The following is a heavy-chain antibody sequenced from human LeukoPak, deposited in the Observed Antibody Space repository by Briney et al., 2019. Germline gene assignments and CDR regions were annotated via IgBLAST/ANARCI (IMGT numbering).Heavy chain of an antibody. CDR1: GFTFSSYA. CDR2: ISYDGSNK. CDR3: ARDTIVGATTSLGY. J-gene: IGHJ4*02. Sequence: GGSLRLSCAASGFTFSSYAMHWVRQAPGKGLEWVAVISYDGSNKYYADSVKGRFTISRDNSKNTLYLQMNSLRAEDTAVYYCARDTIVGATTSLGYWGQGTLVTVSS. V-gene: IGHV3-30*04. D-gene: IGHD1-26*01.